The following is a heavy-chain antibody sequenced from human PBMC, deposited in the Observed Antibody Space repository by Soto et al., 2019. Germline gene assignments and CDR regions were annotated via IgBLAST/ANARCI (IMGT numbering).Heavy chain of an antibody. D-gene: IGHD1-1*01. CDR2: IGKDGGEK. V-gene: IGHV3-7*01. Sequence: EVQLVESGGGLVQPGGSLRLSCAASGFTLSHYWMAWVRQAPGKGLEWVANIGKDGGEKIYIDSVKGRFTISRDNAKNSLYLQMNSLRAEDTAVYYCARAPDDGNPDHWGQGSLVTVS. CDR3: ARAPDDGNPDH. CDR1: GFTLSHYW. J-gene: IGHJ4*02.